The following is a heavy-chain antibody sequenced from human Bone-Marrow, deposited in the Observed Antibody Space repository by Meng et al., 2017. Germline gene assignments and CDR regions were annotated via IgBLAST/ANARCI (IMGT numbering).Heavy chain of an antibody. CDR3: RLAYCMGDCVDY. D-gene: IGHD2-21*01. CDR1: GGSCSAYD. J-gene: IGHJ4*02. Sequence: QVQVQHWGSGLLKPSETLPLTCAFYGGSCSAYDWSWTRQPPGKGLEWLGQINHSGSTNDNPSLKSRVTISIDTSRNQLSLKLSSVTAAETAVYYCRLAYCMGDCVDYWGQGTLVTVSS. V-gene: IGHV4-34*01. CDR2: INHSGST.